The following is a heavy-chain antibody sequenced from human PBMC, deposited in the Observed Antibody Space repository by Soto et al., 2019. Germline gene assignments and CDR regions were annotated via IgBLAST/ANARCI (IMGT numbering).Heavy chain of an antibody. CDR3: AAGDHGAFDI. CDR1: GFTFTSSA. D-gene: IGHD4-17*01. V-gene: IGHV1-58*02. Sequence: GASVKVSCKASGFTFTSSAMQWVRHARGQRLEWIGWIVVGSGNTNYAQKFQERVTITRDMSTSTAYRELSSLRSEYTAVYYCAAGDHGAFDIWGQGTMVTVSS. CDR2: IVVGSGNT. J-gene: IGHJ3*02.